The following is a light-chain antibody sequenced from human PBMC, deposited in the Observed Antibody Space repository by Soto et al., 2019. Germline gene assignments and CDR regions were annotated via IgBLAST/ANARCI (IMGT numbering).Light chain of an antibody. Sequence: EIVMTQSPATLSLSPGERATLSCRASQSVSSNLAWYQHKPGQAPRLLMYGASTRATGIPARFSGSGSGTEFTLTISSLQSEDFEIYYCQQYKNWPPYTFGQGTKLEIK. CDR1: QSVSSN. CDR2: GAS. CDR3: QQYKNWPPYT. V-gene: IGKV3-15*01. J-gene: IGKJ2*01.